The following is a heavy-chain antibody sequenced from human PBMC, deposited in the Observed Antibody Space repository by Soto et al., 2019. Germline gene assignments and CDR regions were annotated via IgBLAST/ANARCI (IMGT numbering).Heavy chain of an antibody. CDR2: ISGSGAST. J-gene: IGHJ4*02. Sequence: EVQLLESGGGLVQPGGSLRLSCAASGFTFSDHAMSWVRQAPGRGLEWVSVISGSGASTYHADSVKGRFTVSRDNSKNTLYLQMNSLRVDDTAVFYCVKGRSTSCHGDSWGQGTLVTVSS. V-gene: IGHV3-23*01. CDR1: GFTFSDHA. CDR3: VKGRSTSCHGDS. D-gene: IGHD2-2*01.